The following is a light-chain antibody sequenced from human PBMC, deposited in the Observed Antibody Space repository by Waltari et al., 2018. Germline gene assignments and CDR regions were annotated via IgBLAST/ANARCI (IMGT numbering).Light chain of an antibody. J-gene: IGLJ2*01. CDR3: SSYTSSSPFV. CDR1: SSDVGGYNY. Sequence: QSALTQPASVSGSPGQSITISCPGTSSDVGGYNYVSWYQQHPGKAPKLLIYDVSYRPSGVSNRFSGSRSANTASLTISGLQAEDEADYYCSSYTSSSPFVFGGGTKLTVL. V-gene: IGLV2-14*03. CDR2: DVS.